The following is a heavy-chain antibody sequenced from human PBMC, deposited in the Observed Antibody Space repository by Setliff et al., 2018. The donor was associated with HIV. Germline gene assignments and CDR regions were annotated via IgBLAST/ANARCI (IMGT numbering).Heavy chain of an antibody. CDR3: ARHGTWNSQRFHFDY. V-gene: IGHV4-4*09. D-gene: IGHD1-7*01. Sequence: SETLSLTCSVSGGSISNFYWSWIRQPPGKGLEWVGHIYTSGSTNYNPSLKSRVTISVDKSKNQFSLKLNSVTAADTAVYYCARHGTWNSQRFHFDYWGQGTPVTVSS. CDR1: GGSISNFY. J-gene: IGHJ4*02. CDR2: IYTSGST.